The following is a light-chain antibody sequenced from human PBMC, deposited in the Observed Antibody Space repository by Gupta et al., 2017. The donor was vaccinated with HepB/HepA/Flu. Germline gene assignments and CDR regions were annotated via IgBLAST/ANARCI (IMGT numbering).Light chain of an antibody. Sequence: DIVMTQYPDCLSVSLGEGATINCKSSQSVLYSSNNKNYLAWYQQKPGQPPKLLIYWASTRESRVPDRFSGSGSGTDFTLTISSLQAEDVAIYYCQQYYSTPFAFGGGTKVEIK. CDR1: QSVLYSSNNKNY. J-gene: IGKJ4*01. CDR2: WAS. V-gene: IGKV4-1*01. CDR3: QQYYSTPFA.